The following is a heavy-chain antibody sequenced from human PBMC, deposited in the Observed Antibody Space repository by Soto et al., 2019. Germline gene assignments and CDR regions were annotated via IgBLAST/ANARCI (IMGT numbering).Heavy chain of an antibody. Sequence: EVQLVESGGGLVKPGGSLRLSCAASGFTFTRYRITGFRQAPGRGLEWVSSISSTTNYIYYADSMKGRFTVSRDNAKNSVYLEMNSLSAEDTAVYYCARESEDLTSNFDYWGQGTLVTVSS. V-gene: IGHV3-21*01. J-gene: IGHJ4*02. CDR3: ARESEDLTSNFDY. CDR1: GFTFTRYR. CDR2: ISSTTNYI.